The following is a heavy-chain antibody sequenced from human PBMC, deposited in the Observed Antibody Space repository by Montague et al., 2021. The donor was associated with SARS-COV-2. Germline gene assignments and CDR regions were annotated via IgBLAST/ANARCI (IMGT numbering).Heavy chain of an antibody. D-gene: IGHD6-13*01. CDR3: ARILVAAAGSPFGP. CDR2: IDWDDDK. V-gene: IGHV2-70*11. CDR1: GFSLSTSGMC. J-gene: IGHJ5*02. Sequence: PALVKPTQTFTLTCTFSGFSLSTSGMCVSWIRQPPGKALEWLARIDWDDDKYYSTSLKTRLTISKDTSKNQVVLTMTDMDPVDTATYYCARILVAAAGSPFGPWGQGTLVTVSS.